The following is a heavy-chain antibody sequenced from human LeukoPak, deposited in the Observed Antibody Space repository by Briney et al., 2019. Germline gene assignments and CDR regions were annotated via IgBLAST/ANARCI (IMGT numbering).Heavy chain of an antibody. CDR2: IKSDGSST. D-gene: IGHD6-25*01. J-gene: IGHJ4*02. V-gene: IGHV3-74*01. CDR3: SSRLFD. Sequence: GGSLRLSCAASGFTFSSYWMHWVRQAPGKGLVWVSCIKSDGSSTIYADSVKGRFTISRDNAKNTLYLRMNSLRAEDTAVYYCSSRLFDWGQGTLVTVSS. CDR1: GFTFSSYW.